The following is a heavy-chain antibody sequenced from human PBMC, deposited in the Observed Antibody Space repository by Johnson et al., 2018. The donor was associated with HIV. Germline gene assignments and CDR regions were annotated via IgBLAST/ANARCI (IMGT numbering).Heavy chain of an antibody. D-gene: IGHD1-1*01. CDR2: ISSSGSTI. V-gene: IGHV3-11*04. CDR3: ATSTASDALDI. Sequence: QVQLVESGGGLVKPGGSLRLSCAASGFTFDDYGMSWVRQAPGKGLEWVSYISSSGSTIYYADSVKGRFTISRDNAKNTLFLQMNSLRADDTAMYYCATSTASDALDIWGQGTMVTVSS. CDR1: GFTFDDYG. J-gene: IGHJ3*02.